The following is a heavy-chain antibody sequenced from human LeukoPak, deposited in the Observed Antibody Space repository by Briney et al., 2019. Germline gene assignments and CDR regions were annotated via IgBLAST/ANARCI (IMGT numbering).Heavy chain of an antibody. Sequence: PSETLSLTCTVSGGSISSYYWRWIRQPPGKGLEWIGGINHGGSTNYNPSLKSRVTISVDTSKNQFSLKLSSVTAADTAVYYCTRLRWDCGGECHSVDYWGQGTLVTVSS. CDR1: GGSISSYY. V-gene: IGHV4-34*03. CDR2: INHGGST. CDR3: TRLRWDCGGECHSVDY. J-gene: IGHJ4*02. D-gene: IGHD2-21*01.